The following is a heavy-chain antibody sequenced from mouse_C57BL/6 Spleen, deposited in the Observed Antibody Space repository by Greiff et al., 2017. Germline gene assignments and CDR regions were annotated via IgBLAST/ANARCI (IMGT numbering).Heavy chain of an antibody. Sequence: QVQLQQPGTELVKPGASVKLSCKASGYTFTSYWMHWVKQRTGQGLEWIGEIYPRSGNTYYNEKFKGKATLTADKSSSTAYMELRSLTSEDSAVYFCAREGGYDAMDYWGQGTSVTVSS. CDR3: AREGGYDAMDY. J-gene: IGHJ4*01. V-gene: IGHV1-81*01. D-gene: IGHD3-3*01. CDR2: IYPRSGNT. CDR1: GYTFTSYW.